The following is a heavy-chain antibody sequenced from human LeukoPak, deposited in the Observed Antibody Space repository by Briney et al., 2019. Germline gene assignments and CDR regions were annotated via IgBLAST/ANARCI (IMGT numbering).Heavy chain of an antibody. V-gene: IGHV1-2*06. CDR3: AREIAVAGTGPYYYYYGMDV. CDR2: INPNSGGT. Sequence: ASVKVSCKASGYTFTGYYMHWVRQAPGQGLEWMGRINPNSGGTNYAQKFQGRVTMTRDTSISTAYMELSRLRSDGTAVYYCAREIAVAGTGPYYYYYGMDVWGQGTTVTVSS. CDR1: GYTFTGYY. D-gene: IGHD6-19*01. J-gene: IGHJ6*02.